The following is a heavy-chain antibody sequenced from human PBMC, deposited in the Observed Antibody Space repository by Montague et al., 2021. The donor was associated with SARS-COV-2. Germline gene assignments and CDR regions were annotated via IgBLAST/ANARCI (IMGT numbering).Heavy chain of an antibody. CDR1: GGSFSGYY. CDR3: ARGRSETMIVVVVPLYYYMDV. CDR2: VYHSGST. V-gene: IGHV4-34*01. D-gene: IGHD3-22*01. J-gene: IGHJ6*03. Sequence: SETLSLTCAVYGGSFSGYYWSWIRQPPGKGLEWTGEVYHSGSTNXKPSLKSRVTISVDTSKNQFSLKLSSVTAADTAVYYCARGRSETMIVVVVPLYYYMDVWGIGTTVTVSS.